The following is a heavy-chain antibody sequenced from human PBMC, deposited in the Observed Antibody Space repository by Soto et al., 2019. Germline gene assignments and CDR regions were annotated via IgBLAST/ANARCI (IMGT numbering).Heavy chain of an antibody. D-gene: IGHD3-10*01. CDR3: AREGRRRYFDY. V-gene: IGHV3-30-3*01. CDR1: GFTFSSYA. J-gene: IGHJ4*02. Sequence: GGSLRLSCAASGFTFSSYAMHWVRQAPGKGLEWVAVISYDGSNKYYADSVKGRFTISRDNSKNTLYLQMNSLRAEDTAVYYCAREGRRRYFDYWGQGTLVTVS. CDR2: ISYDGSNK.